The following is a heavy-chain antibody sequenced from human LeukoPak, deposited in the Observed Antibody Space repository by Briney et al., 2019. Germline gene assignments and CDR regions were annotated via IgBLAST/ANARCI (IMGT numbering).Heavy chain of an antibody. V-gene: IGHV3-74*01. CDR3: VGFYSGMDV. J-gene: IGHJ6*02. CDR2: VNNEGTGT. Sequence: GGSLRLSCAASGFTFSNYWMHWVHQAPGRGLVWVSRVNNEGTGTTYADSVKGRFTISRDNAKNTLYLQMNSLRVEDTAVYYCVGFYSGMDVWGQGTTVTVSS. CDR1: GFTFSNYW.